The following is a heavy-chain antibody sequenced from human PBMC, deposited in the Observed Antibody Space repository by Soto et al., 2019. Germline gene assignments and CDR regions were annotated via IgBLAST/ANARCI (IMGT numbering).Heavy chain of an antibody. CDR3: ARDEGEDYYDSSGTSFDY. V-gene: IGHV3-21*01. J-gene: IGHJ4*02. Sequence: GGSLRLSCAASGFTFSSYSMNWVRQAPGKGLEWVSSISSSSSYIYYADSVKGRFTISRDNAKNSLYLQMNSLRAEDTAVYYCARDEGEDYYDSSGTSFDYWGQGTLVTVSS. CDR1: GFTFSSYS. CDR2: ISSSSSYI. D-gene: IGHD3-22*01.